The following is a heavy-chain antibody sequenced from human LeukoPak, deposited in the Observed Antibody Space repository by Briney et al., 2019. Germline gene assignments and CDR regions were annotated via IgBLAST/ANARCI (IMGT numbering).Heavy chain of an antibody. J-gene: IGHJ3*02. V-gene: IGHV1-69*05. CDR3: ARGSSSGWYGAFDI. Sequence: SVKVSCKASGYTFTSYYMHWVRQAPGQGLEWMGGIIPIFGTANYAQKFQGRVTITTDESTSAAYMELSSLRSEDTAVYYCARGSSSGWYGAFDIWGQGTMVTVSS. D-gene: IGHD6-19*01. CDR1: GYTFTSYY. CDR2: IIPIFGTA.